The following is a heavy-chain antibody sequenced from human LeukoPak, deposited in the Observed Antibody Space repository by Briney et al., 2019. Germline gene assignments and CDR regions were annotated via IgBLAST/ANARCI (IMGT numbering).Heavy chain of an antibody. Sequence: PGGSLRLSCAASGFTFSSYEMNWVRQAPGKGLEWVSYISSSGSTIYYADSVKGRFTISRDNAKNSLYLQMNSLRAEDTAVYYCARGGYCSGGSCLDYWGQGTLVTVSS. CDR2: ISSSGSTI. CDR3: ARGGYCSGGSCLDY. V-gene: IGHV3-48*03. CDR1: GFTFSSYE. J-gene: IGHJ4*02. D-gene: IGHD2-15*01.